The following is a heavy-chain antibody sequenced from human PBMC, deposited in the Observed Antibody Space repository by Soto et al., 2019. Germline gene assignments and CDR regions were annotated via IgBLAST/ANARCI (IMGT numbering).Heavy chain of an antibody. J-gene: IGHJ6*02. Sequence: SETLSLTCTVSGGSISSGGYYWSWIRQHPGKGLEWIGYIYYSGSTYYNPSLKSRVTISVDTSKSQFSLKLSSVTAADTAVYYCATDFTDGSGPTLGMDVWGQGTTVTVSS. CDR3: ATDFTDGSGPTLGMDV. V-gene: IGHV4-31*03. CDR2: IYYSGST. D-gene: IGHD6-19*01. CDR1: GGSISSGGYY.